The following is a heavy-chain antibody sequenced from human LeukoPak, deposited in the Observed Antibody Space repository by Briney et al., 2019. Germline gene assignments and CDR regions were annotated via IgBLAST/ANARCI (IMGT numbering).Heavy chain of an antibody. CDR2: IYGGGTT. CDR1: GFTVSSNY. J-gene: IGHJ4*02. V-gene: IGHV3-53*01. Sequence: GGPLRLSCAASGFTVSSNYMSWVRQAPGKGLEWVSVIYGGGTTKYTDSVKGRFTISRDNSKNTLYLQMNSLRAEDTAVYYCVRVVYSTHFDYWGQGALVTVSS. CDR3: VRVVYSTHFDY. D-gene: IGHD2-2*01.